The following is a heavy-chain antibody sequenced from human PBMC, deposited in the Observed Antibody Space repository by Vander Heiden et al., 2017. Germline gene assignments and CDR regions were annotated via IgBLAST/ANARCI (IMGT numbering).Heavy chain of an antibody. D-gene: IGHD3-16*01. CDR2: IYSGGST. Sequence: EVQLVESGGGLIQPGGSLRLSCAASGFTVSSNYMSWVRQAPGKGLEWVSVIYSGGSTYDADSVKGRFTISRDNSKNTLYVKMKRLRAEDTAVYDGARDPGGYFDYWGQGTMVTVSS. CDR1: GFTVSSNY. CDR3: ARDPGGYFDY. V-gene: IGHV3-53*01. J-gene: IGHJ4*02.